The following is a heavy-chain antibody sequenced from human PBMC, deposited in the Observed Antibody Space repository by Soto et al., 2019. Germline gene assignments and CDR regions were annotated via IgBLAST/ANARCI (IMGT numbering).Heavy chain of an antibody. CDR3: ARSGRTNYYYGFDV. J-gene: IGHJ6*02. CDR1: GYTFSNYG. CDR2: ISAYNGDT. D-gene: IGHD1-26*01. Sequence: ASVKVSCKASGYTFSNYGITWVRQAPGQGLEWMGWISAYNGDTKYAQNLQGRVTMTTDTSTSTAYMELRSLRSDDSDVFYCARSGRTNYYYGFDVWGQGTTVTVSS. V-gene: IGHV1-18*01.